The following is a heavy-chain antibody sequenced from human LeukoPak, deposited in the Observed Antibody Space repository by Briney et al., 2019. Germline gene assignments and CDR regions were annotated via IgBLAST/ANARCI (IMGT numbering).Heavy chain of an antibody. J-gene: IGHJ3*02. D-gene: IGHD4-11*01. CDR1: GGTFSSYG. CDR3: ARGATTTNAFDI. Sequence: ASVKVSCKASGGTFSSYGISWVRQAPGQGLEWMGWISAYNGNTNYAQKLQGRVTMTTDTSTSTAYMELRSLRSDDTAVYYCARGATTTNAFDIWGQGTMVTVSS. V-gene: IGHV1-18*01. CDR2: ISAYNGNT.